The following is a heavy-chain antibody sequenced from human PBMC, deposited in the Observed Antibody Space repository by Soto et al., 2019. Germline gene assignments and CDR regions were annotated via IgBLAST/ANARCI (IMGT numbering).Heavy chain of an antibody. Sequence: QVQLVESGGGVVQPGRSLRLSCAASGFTFSSYGMHWVRQAPGKGLEWVAVISYDGSNKYYADSVKGRFTISRDNSKNTLYLQMNSLRAEDTAVYYCAKGSYYDSSGYYYLLDYFDYWGQGTLVTVSS. J-gene: IGHJ4*02. CDR2: ISYDGSNK. CDR1: GFTFSSYG. D-gene: IGHD3-22*01. CDR3: AKGSYYDSSGYYYLLDYFDY. V-gene: IGHV3-30*18.